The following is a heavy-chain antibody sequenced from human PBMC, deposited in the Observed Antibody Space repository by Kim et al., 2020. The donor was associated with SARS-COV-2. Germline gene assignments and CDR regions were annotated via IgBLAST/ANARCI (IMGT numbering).Heavy chain of an antibody. V-gene: IGHV1-46*01. J-gene: IGHJ4*02. Sequence: ASVKVSCKASGYTFTSYYILWVRQAPGQGLERMGLLNPSAGSTSYAQKFQGRLTMTRDTSTSTVYMELSSLRSEDTAVYYCARNVDSGYDNWGQGTLVTV. CDR3: ARNVDSGYDN. CDR2: LNPSAGST. CDR1: GYTFTSYY. D-gene: IGHD5-12*01.